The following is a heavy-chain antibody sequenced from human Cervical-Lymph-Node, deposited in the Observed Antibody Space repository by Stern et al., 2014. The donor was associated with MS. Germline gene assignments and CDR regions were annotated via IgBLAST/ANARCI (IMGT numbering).Heavy chain of an antibody. CDR1: GGTFSSYA. V-gene: IGHV1-69*01. Sequence: VQLVESGAEVKKPGSSVKGSCKASGGTFSSYAISWGRQAPGQGLQWRAGIIPIFGTANCAQKFQGRVTITADESTSTAYMELSSLRSEDTAVYYCARGELKEGLVRGMDVWGQGTTVTVSS. CDR3: ARGELKEGLVRGMDV. CDR2: IIPIFGTA. J-gene: IGHJ6*02. D-gene: IGHD1-26*01.